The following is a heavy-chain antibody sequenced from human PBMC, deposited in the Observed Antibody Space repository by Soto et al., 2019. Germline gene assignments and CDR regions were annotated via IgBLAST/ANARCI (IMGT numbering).Heavy chain of an antibody. D-gene: IGHD6-19*01. V-gene: IGHV1-8*01. CDR2: MNPNSGNT. Sequence: QVQLVQSGAEVKKPGASVKVSCKASGYTFTSYDINWVRQATGQGLEWMGWMNPNSGNTGYAQKCLSRVTRSRQTSIRTDYLELSRLRSEDTAVYYCARASGDSSGGCSGDYWGQGTLVTVSS. CDR3: ARASGDSSGGCSGDY. J-gene: IGHJ4*02. CDR1: GYTFTSYD.